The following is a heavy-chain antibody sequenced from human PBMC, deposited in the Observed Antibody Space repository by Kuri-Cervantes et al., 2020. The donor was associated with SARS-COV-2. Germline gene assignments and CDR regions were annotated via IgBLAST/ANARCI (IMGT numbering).Heavy chain of an antibody. CDR2: IYYSGST. Sequence: SETLSLTCTVSGGSISSYYWSWIRQPPGKGLEWIGYIYYSGSTNYNPSLKSRVTISVDTSKNQFSLKLSSVTAADTAVYYCAKHDYGDYGTLDYWGQGTLVTVSS. D-gene: IGHD4-17*01. J-gene: IGHJ4*02. V-gene: IGHV4-59*08. CDR3: AKHDYGDYGTLDY. CDR1: GGSISSYY.